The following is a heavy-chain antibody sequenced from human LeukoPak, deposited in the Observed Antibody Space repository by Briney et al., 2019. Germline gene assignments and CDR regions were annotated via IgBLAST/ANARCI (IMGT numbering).Heavy chain of an antibody. CDR3: AKGTPPEFGV. CDR2: SNSGGRT. CDR1: GASISLNY. Sequence: PSETLSLTCNVSGASISLNYWSWIRQPPGKGLEWIVYSNSGGRTDYNPSLKSRATTSVDTFTSQITLTPTSVTPADTAVYYCAKGTPPEFGVWGQGAMVTVSS. V-gene: IGHV4-59*01. J-gene: IGHJ3*01.